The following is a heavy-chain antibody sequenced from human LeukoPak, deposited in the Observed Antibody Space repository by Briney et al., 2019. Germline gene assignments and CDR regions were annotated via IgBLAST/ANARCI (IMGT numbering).Heavy chain of an antibody. CDR2: IYYSGST. J-gene: IGHJ5*02. D-gene: IGHD2-21*02. V-gene: IGHV4-31*03. Sequence: PSQTLFLTCTVSGGSISSGGYYWSWIRQHPGKGLEWIGYIYYSGSTYYNPSLKSRVTISVDTSKNQFSLKLSSVTAADTAVYYCARGVVETYNWFDPWGQGTLVTVSS. CDR1: GGSISSGGYY. CDR3: ARGVVETYNWFDP.